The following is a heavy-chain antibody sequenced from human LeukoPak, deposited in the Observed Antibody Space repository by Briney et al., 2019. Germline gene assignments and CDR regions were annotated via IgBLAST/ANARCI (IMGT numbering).Heavy chain of an antibody. CDR3: PREVVIVPAASWFDP. V-gene: IGHV1-2*02. CDR2: INPNSGGT. CDR1: GYTFTGYY. Sequence: ASVKVSCKASGYTFTGYYMHWVRQAPGQGLEWMGWINPNSGGTNYAQKFQGRVTMTRATSIRTAYIELSRLRSADPAVHSRPREVVIVPAASWFDPWGQGTLVSVSS. D-gene: IGHD2-2*01. J-gene: IGHJ5*02.